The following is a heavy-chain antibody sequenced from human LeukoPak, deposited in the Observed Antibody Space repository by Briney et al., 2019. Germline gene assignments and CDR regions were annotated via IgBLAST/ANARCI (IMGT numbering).Heavy chain of an antibody. Sequence: GGSLRLSCAASGFTFSSYAMTWVRQAPGKGLEWVSAISGSGGSTYYADSVKGRFTISRDNSKNTLYLQMNSLRAEDTAVYYCAKAVVVVPAATPFDYWGQGTLVTVSS. D-gene: IGHD2-2*01. CDR3: AKAVVVVPAATPFDY. CDR2: ISGSGGST. J-gene: IGHJ4*02. CDR1: GFTFSSYA. V-gene: IGHV3-23*01.